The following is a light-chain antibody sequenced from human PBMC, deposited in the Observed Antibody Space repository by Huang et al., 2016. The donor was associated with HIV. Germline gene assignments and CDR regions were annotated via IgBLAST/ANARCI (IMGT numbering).Light chain of an antibody. Sequence: EIVLTQSPATLSLSPGDRATLSCRASQSVSTSLAWYQQKPGQAPRLLIYDTSNRAPGVPARLSGSGSGTDFTLSISSLEPEDFAVYYCQQRSNWPWTFGQGTKVEIK. CDR3: QQRSNWPWT. CDR1: QSVSTS. V-gene: IGKV3-11*01. J-gene: IGKJ1*01. CDR2: DTS.